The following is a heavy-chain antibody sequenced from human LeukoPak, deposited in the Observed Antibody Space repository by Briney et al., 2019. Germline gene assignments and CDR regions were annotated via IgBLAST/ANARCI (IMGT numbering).Heavy chain of an antibody. J-gene: IGHJ4*02. Sequence: GEPLQISSKGSGYPFTSYWISWVRQMPGKGLEWMGRIDPSDSYTNYSPSIQGHVTISADKSISTAYLQWSSLKAPDTAMYYCATPQLAAAGIDSGWGQGTLVTVSS. CDR2: IDPSDSYT. CDR3: ATPQLAAAGIDSG. D-gene: IGHD6-13*01. CDR1: GYPFTSYW. V-gene: IGHV5-10-1*01.